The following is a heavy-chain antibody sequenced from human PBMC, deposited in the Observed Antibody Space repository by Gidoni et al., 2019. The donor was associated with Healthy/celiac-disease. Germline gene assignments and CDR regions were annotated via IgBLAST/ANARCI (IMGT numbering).Heavy chain of an antibody. Sequence: QVQLQESGPGLVKPSETLSLTCTVSGGSVSSGSYYWSWFRQPPGKGLEWIGYIYYIGSTNYNPSLKSRVTISVDTSKNQFSLKLSSVTAADTAVYYCARVSDGSDYWGQGTLVTVSS. J-gene: IGHJ4*02. V-gene: IGHV4-61*01. CDR1: GGSVSSGSYY. D-gene: IGHD5-12*01. CDR3: ARVSDGSDY. CDR2: IYYIGST.